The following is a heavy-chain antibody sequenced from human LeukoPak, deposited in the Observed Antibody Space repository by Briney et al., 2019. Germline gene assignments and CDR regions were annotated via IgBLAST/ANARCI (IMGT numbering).Heavy chain of an antibody. Sequence: GGSLRLSCAASGFTFSDFYMTWIRQAPGKGLELLSYISGSAHDVNYIDSVRGRFTISRDNAKNSLYLHMNSLTVEDTAVYYCSRDPRHNDYWGQGTLVTVSS. J-gene: IGHJ4*02. CDR3: SRDPRHNDY. CDR1: GFTFSDFY. CDR2: ISGSAHDV. V-gene: IGHV3-11*01.